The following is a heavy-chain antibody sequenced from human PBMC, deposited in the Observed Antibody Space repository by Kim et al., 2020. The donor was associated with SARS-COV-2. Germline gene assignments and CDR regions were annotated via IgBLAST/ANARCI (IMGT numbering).Heavy chain of an antibody. CDR1: GGSFSGYY. Sequence: SETLSLTCAVYGGSFSGYYWSWIRQPPGKGLEWIGEINHSGSTNYNPSLKSRVTISVDTSKNQFSLKLSSVTAADTAVYYCARPYVRGNWFDPWGQGTLAT. J-gene: IGHJ5*02. V-gene: IGHV4-34*01. CDR2: INHSGST. D-gene: IGHD3-16*01. CDR3: ARPYVRGNWFDP.